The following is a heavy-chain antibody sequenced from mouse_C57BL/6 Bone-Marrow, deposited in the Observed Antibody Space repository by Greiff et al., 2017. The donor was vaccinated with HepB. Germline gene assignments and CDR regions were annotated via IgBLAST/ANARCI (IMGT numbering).Heavy chain of an antibody. D-gene: IGHD2-2*01. V-gene: IGHV1-42*01. CDR1: GYSFTGYY. J-gene: IGHJ2*01. Sequence: EVQLQQSGPELVKPGASVKISCKASGYSFTGYYMNWVKQSPEKSLEWIGEINPSTGGTTYNQKFKAKATLTVDKSSSTADMQLKSLTSEDSAVYYCAREEYGYDKGSHYFDYWGQGTTLTVSS. CDR3: AREEYGYDKGSHYFDY. CDR2: INPSTGGT.